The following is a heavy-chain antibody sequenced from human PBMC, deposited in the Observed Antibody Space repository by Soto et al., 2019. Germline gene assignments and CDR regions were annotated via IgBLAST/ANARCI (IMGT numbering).Heavy chain of an antibody. V-gene: IGHV5-51*01. CDR2: IFPIDSDT. D-gene: IGHD3-16*02. CDR3: ATPGGRYFNAFDV. J-gene: IGHJ3*01. Sequence: GESLKISCKGSGYTFTRNWIGWVRQMPGKGLEWMGIIFPIDSDTRYSPSSQGQVTISADNSISTAYLQWSSLKASDTAIYYCATPGGRYFNAFDVWGQGTMVTVSS. CDR1: GYTFTRNW.